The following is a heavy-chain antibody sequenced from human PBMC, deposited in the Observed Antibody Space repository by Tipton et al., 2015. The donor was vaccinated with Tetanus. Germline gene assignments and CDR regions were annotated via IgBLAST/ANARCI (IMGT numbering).Heavy chain of an antibody. CDR3: ARDQARGARGWNYFDY. CDR2: MYYTGTT. D-gene: IGHD1-26*01. J-gene: IGHJ4*02. CDR1: GGSISTDYY. V-gene: IGHV4-39*07. Sequence: TLSLTCTISGGSISTDYYWDWIRQPPGKGMEWLGTMYYTGTTYYNPSLKSRVTLSVDTSKNQFSLKLNSVTAADTAVYYCARDQARGARGWNYFDYWGQGTLVTVSS.